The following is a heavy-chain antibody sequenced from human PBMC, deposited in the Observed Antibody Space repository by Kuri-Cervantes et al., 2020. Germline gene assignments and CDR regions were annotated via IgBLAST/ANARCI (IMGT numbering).Heavy chain of an antibody. V-gene: IGHV1-18*04. CDR2: ITTNSGNT. Sequence: ASVKVSCKASGYTFTGYYMHWVRQAPGQGLEWMGWITTNSGNTNYAEKTQGRVTMTTDTSTNTAYMDLRSLRSDDTAIYFCARTIVVETAPIFDLWGQGTMVTVSS. CDR1: GYTFTGYY. J-gene: IGHJ3*01. D-gene: IGHD2-21*02. CDR3: ARTIVVETAPIFDL.